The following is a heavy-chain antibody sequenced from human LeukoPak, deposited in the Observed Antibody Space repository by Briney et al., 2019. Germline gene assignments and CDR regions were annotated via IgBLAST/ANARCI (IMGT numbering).Heavy chain of an antibody. D-gene: IGHD3-22*01. CDR3: AKFYYDSSGYTDY. Sequence: GGSLRLSCAASGFTFSSYGMHWVRQAPGKGLEWVAFIRYDGSNKYYADSVKGRFTTSRDNSKNTLYLQMNSLRAEDTAVYYCAKFYYDSSGYTDYWGQGTLVTVSS. V-gene: IGHV3-30*02. J-gene: IGHJ4*02. CDR1: GFTFSSYG. CDR2: IRYDGSNK.